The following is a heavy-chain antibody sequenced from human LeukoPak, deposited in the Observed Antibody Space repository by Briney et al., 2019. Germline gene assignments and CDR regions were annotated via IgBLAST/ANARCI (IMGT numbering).Heavy chain of an antibody. CDR3: ASLCATYYYGSGSCQDY. D-gene: IGHD3-10*01. J-gene: IGHJ4*02. CDR2: INSDGSST. CDR1: GFTFSSYW. V-gene: IGHV3-74*01. Sequence: SGGSLRLSCAASGFTFSSYWMHWVRQAPGKGLVWVSRINSDGSSTSYADSVKGRFTISRDNAKNTLYLQMNSLRAEDTAVYYCASLCATYYYGSGSCQDYWGQGTLVTVSS.